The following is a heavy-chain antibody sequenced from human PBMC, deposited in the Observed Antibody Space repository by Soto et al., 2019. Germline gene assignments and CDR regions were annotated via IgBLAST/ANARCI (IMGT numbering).Heavy chain of an antibody. J-gene: IGHJ6*02. CDR1: GYTFTSYD. CDR2: MNPNSGNT. CDR3: ARAGGMKKSYYYGMDV. Sequence: ASVKVSCKASGYTFTSYDINWVRQATGQGLEWMGWMNPNSGNTGYAQKFQGRVTMTRNTSIHTAYMELSSLRSEDTAVYYCARAGGMKKSYYYGMDVWGQGTTVTVSS. V-gene: IGHV1-8*01.